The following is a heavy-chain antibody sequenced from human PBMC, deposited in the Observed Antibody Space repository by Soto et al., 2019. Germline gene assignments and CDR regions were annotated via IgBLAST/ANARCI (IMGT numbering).Heavy chain of an antibody. CDR3: ARVSGSYYYGMDV. CDR1: GGSISSYY. J-gene: IGHJ6*02. Sequence: TSETLSLTCTVSGGSISSYYWSWIRQPPGKGLEWIGYIYYSGSTNYNPSLKSRVTISVGTSKNQFSLKLSSVTAAGTAVYYCARVSGSYYYGMDVWGQGTTVT. V-gene: IGHV4-59*01. CDR2: IYYSGST. D-gene: IGHD1-26*01.